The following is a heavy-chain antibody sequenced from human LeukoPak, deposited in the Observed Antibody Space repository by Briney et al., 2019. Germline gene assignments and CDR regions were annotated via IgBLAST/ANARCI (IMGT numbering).Heavy chain of an antibody. V-gene: IGHV4-61*01. CDR1: GYSISSGYY. D-gene: IGHD5-18*01. J-gene: IGHJ4*02. Sequence: SETLSLTCTVSGYSISSGYYWGCIRPPPGKGLEWIGYIYYSGSNNYNPSLKSRVTISVDTSKNQFSLKLSSVTAADTAVYYWARGTRRGYSYGVAPAYWGQGTRVTVSS. CDR2: IYYSGSN. CDR3: ARGTRRGYSYGVAPAY.